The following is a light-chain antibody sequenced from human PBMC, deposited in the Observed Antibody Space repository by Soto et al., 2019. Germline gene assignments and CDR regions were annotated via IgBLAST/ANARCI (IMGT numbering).Light chain of an antibody. V-gene: IGKV1-9*01. Sequence: DIQVTQSPSSLSASVGDRVTITCRASQGISNYLAWYQQRPGKAPKLLIYAASTLQTGVPSRFSGSGSGTEFTLTISSLQPEDFATYHCQQLTSYPRSTFGQGTRLEIK. CDR2: AAS. J-gene: IGKJ5*01. CDR3: QQLTSYPRST. CDR1: QGISNY.